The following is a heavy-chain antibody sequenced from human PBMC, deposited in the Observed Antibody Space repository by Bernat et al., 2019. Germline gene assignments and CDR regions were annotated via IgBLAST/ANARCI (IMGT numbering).Heavy chain of an antibody. Sequence: EVQLVQSGAEVKKPGESLKISCKGSGYSFTSYWIGWVRQMPGKGLEWMGIIYPGDSDTRYSPSFQGQVTISADKSLSTAYLQCSSLKASDTASYYCARPPTGAAAGIDYWGQGTLVTVSS. D-gene: IGHD6-13*01. CDR1: GYSFTSYW. V-gene: IGHV5-51*01. CDR2: IYPGDSDT. J-gene: IGHJ4*02. CDR3: ARPPTGAAAGIDY.